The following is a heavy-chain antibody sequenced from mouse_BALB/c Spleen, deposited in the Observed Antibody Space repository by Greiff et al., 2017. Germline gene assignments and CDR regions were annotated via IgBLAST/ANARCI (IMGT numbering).Heavy chain of an antibody. V-gene: IGHV5-17*02. Sequence: EVHLVESGVGLVQPGGSRKLSCAASGFTFSSFGMHWVRQAPEKGLEWVAYISSGSSTIYYADTVKGRFTISRDNPKNTLFLQMTSLRSEDTAMYYCARSGGLGAFDYAMDYWGQGTSVTVSS. CDR1: GFTFSSFG. J-gene: IGHJ4*01. D-gene: IGHD2-4*01. CDR3: ARSGGLGAFDYAMDY. CDR2: ISSGSSTI.